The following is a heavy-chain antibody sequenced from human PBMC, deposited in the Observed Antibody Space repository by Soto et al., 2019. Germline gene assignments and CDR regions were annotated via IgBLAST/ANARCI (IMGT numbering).Heavy chain of an antibody. CDR3: AKGPTGGLHY. Sequence: GGSLRLSCAASRITFSSYAMSWVRQAPGKGLEWVSGISASGRNTYYPDSVKGRFTTSRDNSKNTLYLQMNSLRAEDTAVYYCAKGPTGGLHYWGQGTLVTVSS. CDR1: RITFSSYA. J-gene: IGHJ4*02. D-gene: IGHD2-8*02. V-gene: IGHV3-23*01. CDR2: ISASGRNT.